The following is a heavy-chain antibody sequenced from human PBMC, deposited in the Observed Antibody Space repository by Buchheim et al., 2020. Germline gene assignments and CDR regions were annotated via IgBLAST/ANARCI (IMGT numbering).Heavy chain of an antibody. CDR3: ARYYYDSRGYYYIDY. D-gene: IGHD3-22*01. V-gene: IGHV3-74*01. CDR1: GLTFSSYW. J-gene: IGHJ4*02. Sequence: EVQLVESGGGLVQPGGSLRLSCVASGLTFSSYWMHWVRQAPGKGLVWVSRINSDGSSTDYADSVKGRFTISSDNDKNTLYLQMNSLRAEDTAVYYCARYYYDSRGYYYIDYWGQGTL. CDR2: INSDGSST.